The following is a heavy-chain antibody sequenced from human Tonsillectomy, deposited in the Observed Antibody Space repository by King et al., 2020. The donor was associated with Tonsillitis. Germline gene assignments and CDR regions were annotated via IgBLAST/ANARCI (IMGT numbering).Heavy chain of an antibody. V-gene: IGHV4-39*01. CDR3: ASGGDYYDSSGYYRTRPFDY. Sequence: QLQESGPGLVKPSETLSLTCTVSGGSISSSSYYWGWIRQPPGKGLEWIGSIYYSGSTYYNPSLKSRVTISVDTSKNQFSLKLSSVTAADTAVYYCASGGDYYDSSGYYRTRPFDYWGQGTLVTVSS. J-gene: IGHJ4*02. CDR1: GGSISSSSYY. D-gene: IGHD3-22*01. CDR2: IYYSGST.